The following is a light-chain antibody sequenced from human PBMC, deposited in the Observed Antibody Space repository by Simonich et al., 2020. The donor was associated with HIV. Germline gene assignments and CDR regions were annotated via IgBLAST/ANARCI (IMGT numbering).Light chain of an antibody. CDR2: LGS. Sequence: DIVMTQSPLSLPVTPGEPASISCKSSQSLLHSNGYNYLYWYLQKPGQSPQLLIYLGSNRASGVPDRFRGSGAGTDFTLKISRVEAEDVGVYYCMQALQTPRTFGQGTKVEIK. CDR1: QSLLHSNGYNY. J-gene: IGKJ1*01. V-gene: IGKV2-28*01. CDR3: MQALQTPRT.